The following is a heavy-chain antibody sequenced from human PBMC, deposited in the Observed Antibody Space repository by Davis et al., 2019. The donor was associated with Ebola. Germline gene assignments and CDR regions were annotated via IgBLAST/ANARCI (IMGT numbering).Heavy chain of an antibody. CDR3: TTGYCSGGRCYSLPDY. Sequence: GESLKISCAGSGFTLTNAWMSWVRQAPGKGLEWVGRIKSKTYGRTTDYAAPAKGRFTISRDDSKNTLYLQMNSLKTEDTAVYSCTTGYCSGGRCYSLPDYWGQGTLVTVSS. CDR1: GFTLTNAW. CDR2: IKSKTYGRTT. D-gene: IGHD2-15*01. V-gene: IGHV3-15*01. J-gene: IGHJ4*02.